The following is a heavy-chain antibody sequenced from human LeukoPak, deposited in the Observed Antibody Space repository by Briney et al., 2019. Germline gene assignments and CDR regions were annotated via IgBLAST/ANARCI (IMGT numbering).Heavy chain of an antibody. Sequence: QPGGSLRLSCVASGFTFRTNWMNWVRQAPGKGLVWVSRINADGTTTTYADSVKGRFTTSRDNAKNTLYLQMNSLRAEDTAVYYCARDYNGLIWGQGTLVTVSS. J-gene: IGHJ4*02. CDR1: GFTFRTNW. CDR3: ARDYNGLI. V-gene: IGHV3-74*01. D-gene: IGHD3-10*01. CDR2: INADGTTT.